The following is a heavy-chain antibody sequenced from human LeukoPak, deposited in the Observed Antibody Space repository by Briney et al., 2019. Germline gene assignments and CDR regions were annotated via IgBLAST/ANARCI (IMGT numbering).Heavy chain of an antibody. J-gene: IGHJ3*02. Sequence: PSETLSLTCTVSGDSINDYYWSWIRQPPGNRLEWIGWIYYSGSTMYSPSLESRVTISLDTSRTQFSLGLNSVTAADTAVYYCARHAGFGSGYYHDAFDIWGQGSMVIVSS. CDR1: GDSINDYY. D-gene: IGHD3-22*01. V-gene: IGHV4-59*08. CDR3: ARHAGFGSGYYHDAFDI. CDR2: IYYSGST.